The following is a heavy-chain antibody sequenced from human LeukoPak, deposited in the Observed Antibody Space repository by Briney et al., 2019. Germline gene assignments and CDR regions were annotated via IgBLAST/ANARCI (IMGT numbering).Heavy chain of an antibody. CDR1: GYTFTGYY. J-gene: IGHJ4*02. V-gene: IGHV1-2*02. CDR3: ARGWSLLWFGEGYFDY. CDR2: INPNSGGT. D-gene: IGHD3-10*01. Sequence: GASVKVSCKASGYTFTGYYMHWVRQAPGQGLEWMGWINPNSGGTNYAQKFQGRVIMTRDTSISTAYMELSRLRSDDTAVYYCARGWSLLWFGEGYFDYWGQGTLVTVSS.